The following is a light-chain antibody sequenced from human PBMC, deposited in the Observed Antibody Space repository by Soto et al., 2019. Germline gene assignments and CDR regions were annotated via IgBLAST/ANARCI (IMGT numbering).Light chain of an antibody. CDR1: SSDVGGYNR. J-gene: IGLJ3*02. Sequence: QSALTQPPSVSGSPGQSVTISCTGTSSDVGGYNRVSWYQQSPGTPPKLMIYEVNNRPSGVPSLFSGAKSGNTASLTISGHQGEDEAEYHCSSFTSSNTRVFGGGSKLTVL. V-gene: IGLV2-18*02. CDR3: SSFTSSNTRV. CDR2: EVN.